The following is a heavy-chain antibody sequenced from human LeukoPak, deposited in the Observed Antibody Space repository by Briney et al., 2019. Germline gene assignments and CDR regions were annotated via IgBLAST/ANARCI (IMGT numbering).Heavy chain of an antibody. CDR3: ARDRSGSYPFDY. J-gene: IGHJ4*02. CDR2: IYHSGST. V-gene: IGHV4-4*02. Sequence: SETLSLTCAVSGGSISSSNWRSWVRQPPGKGLEWIGEIYHSGSTNYNPSLKSRVTISVDKSKNQFSLKLSSVTAADTAVYYCARDRSGSYPFDYWGQGTLVTVSS. D-gene: IGHD1-26*01. CDR1: GGSISSSNW.